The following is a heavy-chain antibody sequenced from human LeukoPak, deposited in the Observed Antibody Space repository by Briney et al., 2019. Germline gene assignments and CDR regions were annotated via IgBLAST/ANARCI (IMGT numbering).Heavy chain of an antibody. CDR1: GFTFSSYS. Sequence: GGSLRLSCAASGFTFSSYSMNWVRQAPGKGLEWVAIIKQDGTETFYVDSVKGRFTISRDNVKNSLYLQMNSLRIEDAAVYYCMGGRGWLPENWGQGTLVTVSS. CDR2: IKQDGTET. J-gene: IGHJ4*02. V-gene: IGHV3-7*01. D-gene: IGHD3-22*01. CDR3: MGGRGWLPEN.